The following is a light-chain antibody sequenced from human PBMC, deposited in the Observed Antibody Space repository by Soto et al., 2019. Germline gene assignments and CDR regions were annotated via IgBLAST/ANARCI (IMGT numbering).Light chain of an antibody. CDR3: AAWDDSLSGVF. CDR2: TNS. CDR1: SSNIGRTS. Sequence: QSVLPQPPSASGTPGQRVTISCSGSSSNIGRTSVYWYQHLPGTAPKLLIYTNSQRPSGVPDRFSGSKSGTSASLAISGLRSEDEADYYCAAWDDSLSGVFFGGGTQLTV. J-gene: IGLJ2*01. V-gene: IGLV1-47*02.